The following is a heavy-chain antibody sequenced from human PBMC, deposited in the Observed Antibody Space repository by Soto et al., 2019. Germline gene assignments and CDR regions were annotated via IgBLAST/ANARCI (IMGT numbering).Heavy chain of an antibody. CDR2: INTDGSRT. V-gene: IGHV3-74*01. CDR1: GFSFTNYW. D-gene: IGHD3-10*01. J-gene: IGHJ5*02. CDR3: ARVRSGSYDWFDP. Sequence: EVQLVESGGGLVQPGGSLRLSCAASGFSFTNYWMHWVRQAPGKGQMWVSRINTDGSRTSYADSVKGRFAISRDNAKNTLYLQMNSLRAEDTAVYYCARVRSGSYDWFDPWGQGTLVTVSS.